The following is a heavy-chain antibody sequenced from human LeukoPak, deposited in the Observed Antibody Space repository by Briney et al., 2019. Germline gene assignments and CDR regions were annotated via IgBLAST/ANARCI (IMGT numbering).Heavy chain of an antibody. D-gene: IGHD3-10*01. Sequence: GGSLRLSCAASGFTFSDYYMSWIRQAPGKGLEWVSYISSSGSTIYYADSVKGRFTISRDNAKNSLYLQMNSLRAEDTALYYCAKDSDSGSGSPNSGNWFDPWGQGTLVTVSS. V-gene: IGHV3-11*01. J-gene: IGHJ5*02. CDR2: ISSSGSTI. CDR3: AKDSDSGSGSPNSGNWFDP. CDR1: GFTFSDYY.